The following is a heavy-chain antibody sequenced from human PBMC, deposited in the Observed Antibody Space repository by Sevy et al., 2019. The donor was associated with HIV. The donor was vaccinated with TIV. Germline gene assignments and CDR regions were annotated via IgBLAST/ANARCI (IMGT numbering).Heavy chain of an antibody. CDR3: ARDRGVAQGGGMDV. Sequence: SETQSLTCTVSGGSISSYYWSWIRQPPGKGLEWIGYIYYSGSTNYNPSLKSRVTISVDTSKNQFSLKLSSVTAADTAVYYCARDRGVAQGGGMDVWGQGTTVTVS. V-gene: IGHV4-59*01. D-gene: IGHD3-10*01. CDR1: GGSISSYY. CDR2: IYYSGST. J-gene: IGHJ6*02.